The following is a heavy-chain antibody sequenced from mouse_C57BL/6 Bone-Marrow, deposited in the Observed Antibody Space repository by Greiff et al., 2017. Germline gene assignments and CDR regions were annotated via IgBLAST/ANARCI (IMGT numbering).Heavy chain of an antibody. D-gene: IGHD3-2*02. Sequence: VKQRPGQGLEWIGAIYPGSGSTNYNEKFKSKATLTVDTSSSTAYMQLSSLTSEDSAVDYCARQLRGWFAYWGQGTLVTVSA. CDR3: ARQLRGWFAY. J-gene: IGHJ3*01. CDR2: IYPGSGST. V-gene: IGHV1-55*01.